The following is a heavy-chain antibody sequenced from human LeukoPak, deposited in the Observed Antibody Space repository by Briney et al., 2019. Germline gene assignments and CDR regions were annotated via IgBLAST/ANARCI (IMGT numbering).Heavy chain of an antibody. J-gene: IGHJ5*02. Sequence: ASVKVSCKASGGTFSSYAISWVRQAPGQGLEWMGGIIPIFGTANYAQKFQGRVTITTDESTSTAYMELGSLRSEDTAVYYCARVTYGETGWFDPWGQGTLVTVSS. CDR1: GGTFSSYA. V-gene: IGHV1-69*05. D-gene: IGHD4-17*01. CDR2: IIPIFGTA. CDR3: ARVTYGETGWFDP.